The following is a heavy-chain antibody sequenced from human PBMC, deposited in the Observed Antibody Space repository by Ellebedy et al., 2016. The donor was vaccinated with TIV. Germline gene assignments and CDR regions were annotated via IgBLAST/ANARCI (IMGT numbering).Heavy chain of an antibody. Sequence: ASVKVSCKASGGTFSSYAISWVRQAPGQGLEWMGGIIPIFGTANYAQKFQGRVTITADESTSTAYMELSSLRSEDTAVYYCARNIGEGYCSGGSCYSRGWFDPWGQGTLVTVSS. CDR3: ARNIGEGYCSGGSCYSRGWFDP. V-gene: IGHV1-69*13. CDR1: GGTFSSYA. CDR2: IIPIFGTA. D-gene: IGHD2-15*01. J-gene: IGHJ5*02.